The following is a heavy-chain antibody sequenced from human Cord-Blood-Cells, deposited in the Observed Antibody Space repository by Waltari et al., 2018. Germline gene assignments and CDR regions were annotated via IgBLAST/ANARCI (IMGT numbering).Heavy chain of an antibody. Sequence: QPPGKGLEWIGEINHSGSTNYNPSLKSRVTISVDTSKNQFSLKLSSVTAADTAVYYCARGSVVVPAAIRFHYYYGMDVWGQGTTVTVSS. J-gene: IGHJ6*02. V-gene: IGHV4-34*01. CDR3: ARGSVVVPAAIRFHYYYGMDV. D-gene: IGHD2-2*02. CDR2: INHSGST.